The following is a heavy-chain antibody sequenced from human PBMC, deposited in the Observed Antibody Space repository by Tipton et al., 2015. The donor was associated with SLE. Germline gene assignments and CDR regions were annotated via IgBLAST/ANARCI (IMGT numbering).Heavy chain of an antibody. D-gene: IGHD6-13*01. CDR2: ISSSSSYI. CDR3: ARVQQQLGDY. Sequence: SLRLSCATSGFTFSNNNMHWVRQAPGKGLEWVSSISSSSSYIYYADSVKGRFTISRDNAKNSLYLQMNSLRAEDTAVYYCARVQQQLGDYWGQGTLVTVSS. V-gene: IGHV3-21*01. CDR1: GFTFSNNN. J-gene: IGHJ4*02.